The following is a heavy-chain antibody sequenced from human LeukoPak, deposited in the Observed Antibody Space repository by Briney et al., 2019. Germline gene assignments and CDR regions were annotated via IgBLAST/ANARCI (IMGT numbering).Heavy chain of an antibody. D-gene: IGHD2-8*01. J-gene: IGHJ6*02. CDR3: ARGHVGSYAYYYYYGMDV. Sequence: SETLSLTCAVYGGSFSGYYWSWIRQPPKKGLEWIGEINHSESTNYNPSLKSRVTISVDTSKNKFSLKLRSVAAADTAVYYCARGHVGSYAYYYYYGMDVWGQGTTVTVSS. V-gene: IGHV4-34*01. CDR1: GGSFSGYY. CDR2: INHSEST.